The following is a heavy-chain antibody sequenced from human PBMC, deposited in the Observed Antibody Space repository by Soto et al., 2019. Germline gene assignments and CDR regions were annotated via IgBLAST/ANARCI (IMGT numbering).Heavy chain of an antibody. J-gene: IGHJ4*02. Sequence: SETLSLTCTVSGGSISSGGYYWSWVRQHPGKGLEWIGYMYNSGGTYYNPSLKSRITISTDTSNNQFFLNLSSVTAADRAVYYCARGSVDTVDSSGFYEYWGQGTPVTVSS. CDR2: MYNSGGT. V-gene: IGHV4-31*03. D-gene: IGHD3-22*01. CDR3: ARGSVDTVDSSGFYEY. CDR1: GGSISSGGYY.